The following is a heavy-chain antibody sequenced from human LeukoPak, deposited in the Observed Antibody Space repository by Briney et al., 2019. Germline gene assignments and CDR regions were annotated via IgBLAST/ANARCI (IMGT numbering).Heavy chain of an antibody. D-gene: IGHD4-17*01. V-gene: IGHV4-4*07. Sequence: SETLSLTCTVSGGSINSYYWSWIRQPAGKGLEWIGRIYSSGSTTYNPSLKSRVTMSVDTSKSQFSLKLSSVTAADTAVYYCARGGASGNYGAIDYWGQGSLVTVSS. CDR3: ARGGASGNYGAIDY. CDR2: IYSSGST. J-gene: IGHJ4*02. CDR1: GGSINSYY.